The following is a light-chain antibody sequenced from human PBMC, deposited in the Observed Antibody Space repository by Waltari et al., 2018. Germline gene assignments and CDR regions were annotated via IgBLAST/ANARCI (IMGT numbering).Light chain of an antibody. V-gene: IGKV1-5*03. CDR3: QQAWT. CDR2: RTS. Sequence: DIQMTQSPSTLSASVGDRVTITCRASQTINTWLAWYQQKPGKAPNLLIYRTSTLESGVPSRFSGSGSATEFTLTISSLQPDDFATDYCQQAWTFGQGTKVEIK. CDR1: QTINTW. J-gene: IGKJ1*01.